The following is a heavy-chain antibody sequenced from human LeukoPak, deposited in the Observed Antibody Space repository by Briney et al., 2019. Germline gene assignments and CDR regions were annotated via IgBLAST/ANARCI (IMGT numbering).Heavy chain of an antibody. CDR1: GGTFSSYA. J-gene: IGHJ4*02. V-gene: IGHV1-69*04. CDR2: IIPILGIA. Sequence: SVKVSCKASGGTFSSYAISWVRQAPGQGLEWMGRIIPILGIANYAQKFQGRVTITADKSTTTAYMELSSLRPEDTAVYYCARDLPAPVVLWGQGTLVTVSS. CDR3: ARDLPAPVVL. D-gene: IGHD2-2*01.